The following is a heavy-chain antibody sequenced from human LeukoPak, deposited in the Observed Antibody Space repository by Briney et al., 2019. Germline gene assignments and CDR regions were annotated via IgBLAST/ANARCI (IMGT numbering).Heavy chain of an antibody. V-gene: IGHV3-23*01. CDR3: AKDPFYYYDSRGYHFDH. CDR1: GFTLCNYA. J-gene: IGHJ4*02. D-gene: IGHD3-22*01. CDR2: FIGRSGIT. Sequence: GGSLRLSCAAPGFTLCNYAMSRGRQAPGEGVEWLAVFIGRSGITYYADAVKGRFTISRDNSQNMLYLHMNSLRVEDTAIYYCAKDPFYYYDSRGYHFDHWGQGTLVTVSS.